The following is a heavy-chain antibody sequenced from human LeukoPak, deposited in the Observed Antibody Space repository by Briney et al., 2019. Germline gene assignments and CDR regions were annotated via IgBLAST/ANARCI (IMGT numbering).Heavy chain of an antibody. Sequence: SQTLSLTCTVSGGSISSGDYYWSWIRQPPGKGLEWIGYIYYSGSTNYNPSLKSRVTISVDTSKNQFSLKLSSVTAADTAVYYCARQRSWYRGGFSFDYWGQGTLVTVSS. CDR3: ARQRSWYRGGFSFDY. J-gene: IGHJ4*02. D-gene: IGHD6-13*01. CDR1: GGSISSGDYY. CDR2: IYYSGST. V-gene: IGHV4-30-4*08.